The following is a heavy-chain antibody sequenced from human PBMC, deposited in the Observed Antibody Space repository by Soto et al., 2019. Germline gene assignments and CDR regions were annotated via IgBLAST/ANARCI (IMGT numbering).Heavy chain of an antibody. CDR3: ARDNYYYGSGRFDP. J-gene: IGHJ5*02. Sequence: GWSLRLSCAASVFTFSSYAMHWVRQAPGKGLEWVAVISYDGSNKYYADSVKGRFTISRDNSKNTLYLQMNSLRAEDTAVYYCARDNYYYGSGRFDPWGQGTLVTVSS. V-gene: IGHV3-30-3*01. D-gene: IGHD3-10*01. CDR1: VFTFSSYA. CDR2: ISYDGSNK.